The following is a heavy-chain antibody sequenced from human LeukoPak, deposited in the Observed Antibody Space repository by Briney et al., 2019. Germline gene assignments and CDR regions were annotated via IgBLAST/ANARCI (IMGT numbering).Heavy chain of an antibody. CDR2: IYYSGST. Sequence: PSETLSLTCTVPGGSISSSTYYWGWIRQPPGKGLEWIGSIYYSGSTYYNPSLKSRDTISVDTSKNQFSLKLSSVTAADTALYYCASISGSYYHRRFSFWGQGTLVTVSS. J-gene: IGHJ4*02. CDR3: ASISGSYYHRRFSF. V-gene: IGHV4-39*07. D-gene: IGHD1-26*01. CDR1: GGSISSSTYY.